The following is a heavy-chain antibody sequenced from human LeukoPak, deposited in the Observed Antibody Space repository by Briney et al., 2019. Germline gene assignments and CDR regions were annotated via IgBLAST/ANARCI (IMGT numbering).Heavy chain of an antibody. CDR3: AKGAGYSGYDATTPFDY. CDR1: GFTFDDYA. Sequence: PGGSLRLSCAASGFTFDDYAMHWVRQAPEKGLEWVSGISWNSGSIGYADSVKGRFTISRDNAKNSLYLQMNSLRAEDTALYYCAKGAGYSGYDATTPFDYWGQGTLVTVSS. J-gene: IGHJ4*02. CDR2: ISWNSGSI. V-gene: IGHV3-9*01. D-gene: IGHD5-12*01.